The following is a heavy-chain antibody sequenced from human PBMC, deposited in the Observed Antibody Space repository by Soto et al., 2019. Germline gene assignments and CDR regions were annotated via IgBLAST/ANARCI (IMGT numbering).Heavy chain of an antibody. CDR3: ARAVAVAADFEY. V-gene: IGHV1-3*05. Sequence: QVQLVQSGAEEKKPGASGKVSCKASGYTCTGYAMHWGRQAPGQRLEWMGWINAGNGNTKYSQKFQGRVTITRDTSARTAYMELSSLRSEDTAVYYWARAVAVAADFEYLGQGTLVTVSS. J-gene: IGHJ4*02. CDR1: GYTCTGYA. CDR2: INAGNGNT. D-gene: IGHD6-19*01.